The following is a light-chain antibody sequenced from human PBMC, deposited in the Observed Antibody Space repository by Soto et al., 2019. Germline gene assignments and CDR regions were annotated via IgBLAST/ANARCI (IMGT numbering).Light chain of an antibody. CDR2: EVT. CDR1: GGDVGNYDL. V-gene: IGLV2-14*02. Sequence: QSALTQPASVSGSPGQSITISCAGSGGDVGNYDLLSWYQQMPGKAPKLIIFEVTIRPSGVSDRFSGSKSGNTASLTVSGLQAEDEADYYCSSYTGGNPSYVFGTGTKLTVL. CDR3: SSYTGGNPSYV. J-gene: IGLJ1*01.